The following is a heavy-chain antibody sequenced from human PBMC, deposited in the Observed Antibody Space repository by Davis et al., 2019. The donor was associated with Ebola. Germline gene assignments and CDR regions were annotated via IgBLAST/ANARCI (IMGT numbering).Heavy chain of an antibody. CDR1: GYTFTSYG. J-gene: IGHJ5*02. CDR3: ARDAGCSGYYGSWFDP. V-gene: IGHV1-18*01. CDR2: ISAYNGNT. Sequence: ASVKVSCKASGYTFTSYGISWVRQAPGQGLEWMGWISAYNGNTNYAQKLQGRVTMTTDTSTTTAYMELRSLGSEDTAVYYCARDAGCSGYYGSWFDPLGQGTLVTLSS. D-gene: IGHD3-3*01.